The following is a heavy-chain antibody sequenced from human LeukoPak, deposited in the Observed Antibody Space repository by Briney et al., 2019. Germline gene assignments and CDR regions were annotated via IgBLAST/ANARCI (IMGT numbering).Heavy chain of an antibody. J-gene: IGHJ4*02. CDR3: AKDWSCDY. V-gene: IGHV3-23*01. Sequence: PGGSLGLSCAVSGFTFSNSAMTWVRQAPGKGLEWVSASSDSGGKTHYADSVKGRFTISRDNSKNTLYLQMNSLRVEDTAIYYCAKDWSCDYWGQGTLITVS. D-gene: IGHD1-26*01. CDR1: GFTFSNSA. CDR2: SSDSGGKT.